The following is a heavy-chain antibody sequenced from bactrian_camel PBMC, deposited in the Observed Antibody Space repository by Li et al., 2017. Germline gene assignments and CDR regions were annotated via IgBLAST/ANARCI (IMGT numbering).Heavy chain of an antibody. CDR2: IGLTGST. D-gene: IGHD6*01. Sequence: HVQLVESGGGSVRTGGSLRLSCDVSGDTDRTYCWAWFRQSTGNLREGVASIGLTGSTAVADSMKGRFTISRDVATNTLYLQMNSLKPEDTAMYYCAAGGLSTVVAGYWPVWAFGCEASYSYLGRGTQVTVS. CDR1: GDTDRTYC. J-gene: IGHJ4*01. CDR3: AAGGLSTVVAGYWPVWAFGCEASYSY. V-gene: IGHV3S55*01.